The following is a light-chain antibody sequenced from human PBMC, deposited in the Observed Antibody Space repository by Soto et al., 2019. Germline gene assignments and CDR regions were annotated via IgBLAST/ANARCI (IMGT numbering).Light chain of an antibody. J-gene: IGLJ1*01. CDR1: SSEDGGYNY. CDR3: SSYTSSSTPYV. Sequence: QSVLTQPASVSGSPGQSITISCTGTSSEDGGYNYVSWYQQHPGKAPKIKIYDVNNRPSGVSICFSDSKSGNTASLTISGLQAEDEADYYCSSYTSSSTPYVFGTGTKATVL. CDR2: DVN. V-gene: IGLV2-14*01.